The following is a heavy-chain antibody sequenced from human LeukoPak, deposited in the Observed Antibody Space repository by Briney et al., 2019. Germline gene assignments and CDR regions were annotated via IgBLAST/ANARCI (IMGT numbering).Heavy chain of an antibody. CDR2: IIPIFGIA. Sequence: GASVKVSCKASGGTFSSYASSWVRQAPGRGLEWMGRIIPIFGIANYAQKFQGRVAITADKSTSTAYMELSSLRSEDTAVYYCARDESGGSSSWYGPPSSYFDYWGQGTLVTVSS. J-gene: IGHJ4*02. V-gene: IGHV1-69*04. D-gene: IGHD6-13*01. CDR3: ARDESGGSSSWYGPPSSYFDY. CDR1: GGTFSSYA.